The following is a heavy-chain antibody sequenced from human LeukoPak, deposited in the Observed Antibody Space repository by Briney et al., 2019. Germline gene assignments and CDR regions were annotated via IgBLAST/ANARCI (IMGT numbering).Heavy chain of an antibody. CDR1: GFTFNTYG. Sequence: GGSLRLSCAASGFTFNTYGMHWVRQAPGKGLEWVAFIQYDGTIKYYGDSVKGRFTITRDNSNNTFYLQMNSLRAEDTAVYYCARDSGSGWYEAHFDPWGQGTLVTVSS. D-gene: IGHD6-19*01. CDR2: IQYDGTIK. J-gene: IGHJ5*02. CDR3: ARDSGSGWYEAHFDP. V-gene: IGHV3-30*02.